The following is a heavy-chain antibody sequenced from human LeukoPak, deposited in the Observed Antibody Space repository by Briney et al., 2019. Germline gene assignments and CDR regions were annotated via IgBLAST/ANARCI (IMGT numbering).Heavy chain of an antibody. CDR2: ISYDGSNK. J-gene: IGHJ2*01. V-gene: IGHV3-30-3*01. CDR1: GFTFSSYA. CDR3: ARDGSRLVVVTANWYFDL. Sequence: GRSLRLSCAASGFTFSSYAMHWVRLAPGKGLEWVAVISYDGSNKYYADSVKGRFTISRDNSKNTLYLQMNSLRAEDTAVYYCARDGSRLVVVTANWYFDLWGRGTLVTVSS. D-gene: IGHD2-21*02.